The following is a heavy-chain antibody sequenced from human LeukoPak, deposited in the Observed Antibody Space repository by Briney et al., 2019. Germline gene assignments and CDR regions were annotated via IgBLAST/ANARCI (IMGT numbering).Heavy chain of an antibody. CDR3: ARGYPGWTYYDFWSGYQRFDP. CDR2: ISYSGSTT. V-gene: IGHV4-39*07. D-gene: IGHD3-3*01. Sequence: SETLSLTCTVSGGSISSSSVYWGWIRQPPGKGLEWIATISYSGSTTSYNPSLKSRVTISVDTSKNQFSLKLSSVTAADTAVYYCARGYPGWTYYDFWSGYQRFDPWGQGTLVTVSS. J-gene: IGHJ5*02. CDR1: GGSISSSSVY.